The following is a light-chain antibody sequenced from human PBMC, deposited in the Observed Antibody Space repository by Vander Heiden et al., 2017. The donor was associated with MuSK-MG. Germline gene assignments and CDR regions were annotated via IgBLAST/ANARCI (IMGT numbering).Light chain of an antibody. J-gene: IGLJ2*01. V-gene: IGLV2-14*03. Sequence: QSALTQPASVSGSPGQSITISCTGTNSDVGGYNYVSWYQQHPGKAPKLMIYDVSNRPSGVSNRFSGSKSGNTAALTISGLQAEDEADYYCTSYTSSNTPHLVFGGGTRLTVL. CDR3: TSYTSSNTPHLV. CDR2: DVS. CDR1: NSDVGGYNY.